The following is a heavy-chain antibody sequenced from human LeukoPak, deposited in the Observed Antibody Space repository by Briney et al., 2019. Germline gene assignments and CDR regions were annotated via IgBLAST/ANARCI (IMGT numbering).Heavy chain of an antibody. D-gene: IGHD2-2*01. Sequence: ASVKVSCKASGGTFSSYAISWVRQAPGQGPEWMGGIIPIFGTANYAQKFQGRVTITADESTSTAYMELSSLRSEDTAVYYCARGLVVVPAAIIPHFEYWGQGTLVTVSS. CDR1: GGTFSSYA. V-gene: IGHV1-69*13. J-gene: IGHJ4*02. CDR3: ARGLVVVPAAIIPHFEY. CDR2: IIPIFGTA.